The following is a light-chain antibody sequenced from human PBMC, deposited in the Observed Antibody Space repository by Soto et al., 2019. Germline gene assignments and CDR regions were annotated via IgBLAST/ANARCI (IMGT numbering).Light chain of an antibody. Sequence: EIVLTQSPATLSLSPGERVTLSCRASQSVSSYLAWYQQKPGQAPRLLIYDASNRATGIPARFSGSGSGTDFTLTISSLEPEDFAVYYCQQRSNWPPLTFGGGTNVEIK. J-gene: IGKJ4*01. V-gene: IGKV3-11*01. CDR3: QQRSNWPPLT. CDR2: DAS. CDR1: QSVSSY.